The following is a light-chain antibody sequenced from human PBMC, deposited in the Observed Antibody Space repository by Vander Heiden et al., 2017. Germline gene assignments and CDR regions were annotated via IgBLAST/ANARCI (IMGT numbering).Light chain of an antibody. CDR3: QAWDSSTLYV. V-gene: IGLV3-1*01. Sequence: SFELIQSPSVSVSPGQTATITCSGNRLGEKNVSWYQQKPGQSPVLVIHQDNKRPSGIAERFSASNSGDTATLTISGTQDIDEADYYCQAWDSSTLYVFGTGTKVTV. J-gene: IGLJ1*01. CDR1: RLGEKN. CDR2: QDN.